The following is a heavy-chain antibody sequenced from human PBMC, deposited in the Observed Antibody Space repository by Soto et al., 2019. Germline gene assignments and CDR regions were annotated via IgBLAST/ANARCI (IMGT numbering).Heavy chain of an antibody. CDR3: ARGAGGKTYYDFWSGYYSFRWDYYMDV. V-gene: IGHV1-8*01. CDR1: GYTFTSYD. CDR2: MNPNSGNT. Sequence: GASVKVSCKASGYTFTSYDINWVRQATGQGLEWMGWMNPNSGNTGYAQKFQGRVTMTRNTSISTAYMELSSLRSEDTAVYYCARGAGGKTYYDFWSGYYSFRWDYYMDVWGKGTTVTVSS. J-gene: IGHJ6*03. D-gene: IGHD3-3*01.